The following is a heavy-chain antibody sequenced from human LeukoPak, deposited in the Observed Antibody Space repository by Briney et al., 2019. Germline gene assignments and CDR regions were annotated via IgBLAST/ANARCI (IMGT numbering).Heavy chain of an antibody. V-gene: IGHV1-46*03. D-gene: IGHD6-19*01. Sequence: ASVKLFRKASGYTFTSYYMHWVRHAPGQGLEWMGIIKPSGGSTSYVQKFQSRVTMTRDTSTSTVYTELSSLRSEDTAVYYCARDELLGYYSSGWQTIPDYWGQGTLVTVSS. J-gene: IGHJ4*02. CDR3: ARDELLGYYSSGWQTIPDY. CDR1: GYTFTSYY. CDR2: IKPSGGST.